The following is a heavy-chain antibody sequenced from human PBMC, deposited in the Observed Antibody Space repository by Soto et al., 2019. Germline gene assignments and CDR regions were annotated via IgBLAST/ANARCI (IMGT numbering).Heavy chain of an antibody. Sequence: EVQLVESGGGLVQPGRSLRLSCAASGFTFDDYAMHWVRQAPGKGLEWVSGISWNSGSIGYADSVKGRFTISRDNAKNSLYLQMNSLRAEDTALYYCAKASGVYYYYMDVWGKGTTVTVSS. CDR3: AKASGVYYYYMDV. V-gene: IGHV3-9*01. D-gene: IGHD3-10*01. CDR1: GFTFDDYA. CDR2: ISWNSGSI. J-gene: IGHJ6*03.